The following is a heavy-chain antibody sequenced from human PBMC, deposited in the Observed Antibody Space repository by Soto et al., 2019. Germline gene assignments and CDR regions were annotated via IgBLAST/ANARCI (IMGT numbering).Heavy chain of an antibody. J-gene: IGHJ5*02. Sequence: GGSLRLSCAASGFTFSSYAMIWVRQAPGKGLEWVSAISGSGGSTYYADSVKGRFTISRDNSKNTLYLQMNSLRAEDTAVYYCAKDQGRYYDILTTNWFDPWGQGTLVTVSS. CDR2: ISGSGGST. D-gene: IGHD3-9*01. CDR3: AKDQGRYYDILTTNWFDP. CDR1: GFTFSSYA. V-gene: IGHV3-23*01.